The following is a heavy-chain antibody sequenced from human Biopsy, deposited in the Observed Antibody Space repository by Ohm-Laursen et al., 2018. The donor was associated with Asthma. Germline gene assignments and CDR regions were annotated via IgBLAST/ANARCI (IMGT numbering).Heavy chain of an antibody. Sequence: TLSLTWTVSYGSITSGGYYWTWIRQHPGKGLERIGFIYYSGSTYYNPSLKSRVSISIDTSKNQSSLKLSSVTAADTAVYYCARAQDYYDSRGYYRSFDYWGQGTLVTVSS. CDR1: YGSITSGGYY. J-gene: IGHJ4*02. D-gene: IGHD3-22*01. CDR3: ARAQDYYDSRGYYRSFDY. V-gene: IGHV4-31*02. CDR2: IYYSGST.